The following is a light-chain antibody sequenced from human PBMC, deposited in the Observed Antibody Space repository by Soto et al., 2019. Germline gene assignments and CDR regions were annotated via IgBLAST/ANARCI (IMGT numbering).Light chain of an antibody. J-gene: IGLJ1*01. V-gene: IGLV2-14*01. Sequence: QSVLAQPASVSGSPGQSIAIFCTGTSSDVGAYNSVSWYQQYPGKAPKLMIHDVSNRPSGVSDRFSGSKSGNTASLTISGLQAEDEADYYCSSYTSSNSYVFGSGTKVTVL. CDR2: DVS. CDR1: SSDVGAYNS. CDR3: SSYTSSNSYV.